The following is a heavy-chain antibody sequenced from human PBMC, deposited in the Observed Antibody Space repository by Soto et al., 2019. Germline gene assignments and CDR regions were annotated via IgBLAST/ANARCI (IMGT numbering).Heavy chain of an antibody. CDR2: ISGGGSTA. CDR1: GFNFAKCA. Sequence: GGSLILSCAASGFNFAKCAMHWVRQAPGQGLEWVSAISGGGSTAYYADSVKGRFTISRDNSRNTVHLQIDSLRVEDTAIDYCAQELEIVLRVHAASESRGQGP. CDR3: AQELEIVLRVHAASES. J-gene: IGHJ4*02. D-gene: IGHD2-8*01. V-gene: IGHV3-23*01.